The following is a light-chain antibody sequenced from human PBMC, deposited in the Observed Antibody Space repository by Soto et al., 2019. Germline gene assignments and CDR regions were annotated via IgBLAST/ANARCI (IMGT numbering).Light chain of an antibody. J-gene: IGKJ5*01. CDR3: QQYANSIT. V-gene: IGKV3-20*01. Sequence: EIVLTQSPGTQSLSPGETATLSCRASQSVGSNNLAWYHQKPGQTPRLLIYDASSRATGIPDRFSGSESGTDFNLTISRLEPEDFAVYYCQQYANSITFGQGTRLEIE. CDR1: QSVGSNN. CDR2: DAS.